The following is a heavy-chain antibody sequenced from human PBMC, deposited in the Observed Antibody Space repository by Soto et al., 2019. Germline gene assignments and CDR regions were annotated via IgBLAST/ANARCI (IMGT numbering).Heavy chain of an antibody. J-gene: IGHJ5*02. D-gene: IGHD3-9*01. CDR3: ARDVQYYMLTGYYVKSWFDP. Sequence: EVQLVESGGGLVKPGGSLRLSCAASGFTFSSYSMNWVRQAPEKGLEWVSSISSRSSYIYYAYSVKGRFTIARDNAKNSVYQQMNSLRAEATAVYYCARDVQYYMLTGYYVKSWFDPWGQGTLVTVSS. V-gene: IGHV3-21*01. CDR2: ISSRSSYI. CDR1: GFTFSSYS.